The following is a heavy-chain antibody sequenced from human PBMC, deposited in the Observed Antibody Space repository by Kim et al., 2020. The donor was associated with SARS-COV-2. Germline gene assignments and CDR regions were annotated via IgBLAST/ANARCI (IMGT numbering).Heavy chain of an antibody. CDR3: ARVEAAGTYYFDY. J-gene: IGHJ4*02. V-gene: IGHV3-53*01. CDR2: IYSGGST. Sequence: GGSLRLSCAASGVTVSSNYMSWVRQAPGKGLEWGSVIYSGGSTYYADSVKGRFTISRDNSKNTLYLQMNSLRAEDTAVYYCARVEAAGTYYFDYWGQGTLVTVSS. D-gene: IGHD6-13*01. CDR1: GVTVSSNY.